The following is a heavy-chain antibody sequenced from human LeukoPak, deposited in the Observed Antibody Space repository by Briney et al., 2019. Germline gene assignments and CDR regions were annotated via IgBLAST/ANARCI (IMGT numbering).Heavy chain of an antibody. CDR2: ISAYNGNT. D-gene: IGHD2-2*03. V-gene: IGHV1-18*01. CDR3: ASGYCRRTSCNPDMDV. CDR1: GYTFTRYG. J-gene: IGHJ6*03. Sequence: ASVKVSCKASGYTFTRYGISWVRQAPGQGLEWMGWISAYNGNTNYAQKLQGRVTMTTDTSTSTAYMELRSLRSDDTAVYYCASGYCRRTSCNPDMDVWGKGTTVTVSS.